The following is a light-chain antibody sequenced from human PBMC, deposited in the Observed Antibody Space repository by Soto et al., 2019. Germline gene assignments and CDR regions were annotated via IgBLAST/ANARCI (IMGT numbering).Light chain of an antibody. CDR3: CAYAGSSAFDV. J-gene: IGLJ7*01. CDR2: EGS. V-gene: IGLV2-23*03. Sequence: QSALTQPASVSGSPGQSITISCTVTSSHVGNYNLVSWYQQHPCKAPKLMINEGSKRPSGVSNRFSGSKSGNTASLTISGLQAEDEADYYCCAYAGSSAFDVFGGGTQLTVL. CDR1: SSHVGNYNL.